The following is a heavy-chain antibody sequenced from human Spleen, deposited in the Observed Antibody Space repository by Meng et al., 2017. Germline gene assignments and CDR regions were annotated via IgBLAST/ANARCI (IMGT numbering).Heavy chain of an antibody. CDR3: ARAQISTVYYFDY. J-gene: IGHJ4*02. CDR2: ITPSGGTT. CDR1: GYTFTTYY. V-gene: IGHV1-46*01. D-gene: IGHD3-3*01. Sequence: ASAKVSCKASGYTFTTYYMHWVRQPPGQGLEWMGIITPSGGTTRSAQKFQGRVTMTSDTSTSTLYMELSSLRSEDTAVYYCARAQISTVYYFDYWGQGTLVTVSS.